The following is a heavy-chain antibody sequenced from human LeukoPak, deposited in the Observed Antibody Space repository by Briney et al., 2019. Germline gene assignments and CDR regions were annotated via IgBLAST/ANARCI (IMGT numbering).Heavy chain of an antibody. Sequence: PGGSLRLSCAGSGFIFSTAWMSWVRQAPGKGLEWVGRIRSKANSYATAYAASVKGRFTISRDDSKNTLYLQMNSLRAEDTAVYYCAKSPLTVREFDYWGQGTLVTVSS. CDR1: GFIFSTAW. J-gene: IGHJ4*02. CDR2: IRSKANSYAT. D-gene: IGHD4-17*01. CDR3: AKSPLTVREFDY. V-gene: IGHV3-73*01.